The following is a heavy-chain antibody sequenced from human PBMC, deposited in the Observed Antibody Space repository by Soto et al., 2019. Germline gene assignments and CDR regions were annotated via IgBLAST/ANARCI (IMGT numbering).Heavy chain of an antibody. CDR2: MKYDGREK. V-gene: IGHV3-7*05. CDR1: GFIFSDYW. Sequence: EVQLVESGGGLVQPGGSLRLSCAASGFIFSDYWMNWVRQAPGKGLEWVASMKYDGREKQYVDSVTGRFTISRDNAKNSVDLQMAVLRAEDAAVYYCASDGVSPGLDFDHWGQGTPVTVSS. CDR3: ASDGVSPGLDFDH. J-gene: IGHJ4*02. D-gene: IGHD3-3*01.